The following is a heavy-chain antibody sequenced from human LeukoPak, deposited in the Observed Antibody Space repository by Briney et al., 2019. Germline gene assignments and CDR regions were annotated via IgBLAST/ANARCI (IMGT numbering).Heavy chain of an antibody. CDR2: IGRGI. J-gene: IGHJ4*02. CDR1: GFTFSTYS. D-gene: IGHD2/OR15-2a*01. CDR3: ARDALAGEQPEYFFDS. V-gene: IGHV3-48*04. Sequence: GGSLRLSCVASGFTFSTYSMNWVRQAPGKGLEWVSHIGRGIVYADSVKGRFTISREDPKNSVYLQMDSLRVEDTAVYYCARDALAGEQPEYFFDSWGQGTLVTVSS.